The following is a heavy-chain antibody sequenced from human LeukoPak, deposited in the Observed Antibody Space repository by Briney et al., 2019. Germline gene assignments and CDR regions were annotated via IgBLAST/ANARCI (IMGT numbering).Heavy chain of an antibody. J-gene: IGHJ4*02. CDR1: GFTFSSYG. CDR3: AKGRGRTYGGYVGY. D-gene: IGHD5-12*01. Sequence: PGGSLRLSCAASGFTFSSYGMHWVRQAPGKGLEWVAVMSYDGSNKYYADSVKGRFTISRDNSKNTLYLQMNCLRAEDTAVYYCAKGRGRTYGGYVGYWGQGTLVTVSS. CDR2: MSYDGSNK. V-gene: IGHV3-30*18.